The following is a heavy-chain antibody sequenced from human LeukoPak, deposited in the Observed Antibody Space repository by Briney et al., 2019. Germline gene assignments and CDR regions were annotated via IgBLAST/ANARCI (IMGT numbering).Heavy chain of an antibody. J-gene: IGHJ4*02. V-gene: IGHV1-69*13. Sequence: SVKVSCKASGGTFSSYAISWVRQAPGQGLEWMGGIIPIFGTANYAQKFQGRVAITADESTSTAYMELSSLRSEDTAVYYCARVGPSSSPTEDYWGQGTLVTVSS. CDR1: GGTFSSYA. CDR3: ARVGPSSSPTEDY. CDR2: IIPIFGTA. D-gene: IGHD6-13*01.